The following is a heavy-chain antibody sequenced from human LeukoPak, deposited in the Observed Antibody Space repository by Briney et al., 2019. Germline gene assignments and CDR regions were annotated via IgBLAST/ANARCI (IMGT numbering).Heavy chain of an antibody. D-gene: IGHD2-21*02. J-gene: IGHJ1*01. CDR3: AREAPDCGGDCYSGHLQH. V-gene: IGHV1-69*04. Sequence: SVTVSCKASGGTFSSYAISWVRQAPGQGLEWMGMIIPIFGIANYAQKFQGRVTITADKSTSTAYMELSSLRSEDTAVYYCAREAPDCGGDCYSGHLQHWGQGTLVTVSS. CDR1: GGTFSSYA. CDR2: IIPIFGIA.